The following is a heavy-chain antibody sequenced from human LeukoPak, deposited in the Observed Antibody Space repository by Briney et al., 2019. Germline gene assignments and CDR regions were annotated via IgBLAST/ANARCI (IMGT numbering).Heavy chain of an antibody. Sequence: SETLSLTCAVYGGSFTGYYWSWIRQPPGKGLEWIGEINHSGSTNYNPSLKSRVTISVDTSKNQFSLKLSSVTAADTAVYYCARGRGGTRYDFWSGYGYFDYWGQGTLVTVCS. V-gene: IGHV4-34*01. J-gene: IGHJ4*02. D-gene: IGHD3-3*01. CDR3: ARGRGGTRYDFWSGYGYFDY. CDR1: GGSFTGYY. CDR2: INHSGST.